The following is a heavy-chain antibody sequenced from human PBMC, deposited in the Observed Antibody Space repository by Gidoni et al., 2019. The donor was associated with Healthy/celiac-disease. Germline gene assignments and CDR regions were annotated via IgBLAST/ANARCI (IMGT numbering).Heavy chain of an antibody. CDR2: IIPIFGTA. Sequence: QVQLVQSGAEVKKPGSSVKVSCKASGGTFSSYAISWLRQAPGQGLEWMGGIIPIFGTANYAQKFQGRVTITADESTSTAYMELSSLRSEDTAVYYCAEGGSSWYMGYYYYGMDVWGQGTTVTVSS. J-gene: IGHJ6*02. CDR1: GGTFSSYA. V-gene: IGHV1-69*01. CDR3: AEGGSSWYMGYYYYGMDV. D-gene: IGHD6-13*01.